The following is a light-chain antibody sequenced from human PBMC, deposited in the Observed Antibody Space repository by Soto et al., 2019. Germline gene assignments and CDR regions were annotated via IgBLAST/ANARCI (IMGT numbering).Light chain of an antibody. V-gene: IGLV1-40*01. CDR1: SSIIGAGYD. Sequence: QSVLTQPPSVSGAPGKRVTISCTGSSSIIGAGYDVHWYQQLPGTAPKLLIYGTSNRPSGVPDRFSGSKSGTSASLAITGLQAEDEADYYCQSYDSSRSGYVFGTGTKLTVL. J-gene: IGLJ1*01. CDR3: QSYDSSRSGYV. CDR2: GTS.